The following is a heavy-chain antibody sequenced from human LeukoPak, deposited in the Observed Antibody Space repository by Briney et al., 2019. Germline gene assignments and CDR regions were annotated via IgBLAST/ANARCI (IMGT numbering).Heavy chain of an antibody. CDR1: GFTFSDYY. CDR2: ISSSGSTI. Sequence: GRSLRLSCAASGFTFSDYYMSWIRQAPGKGLEWVSYISSSGSTIYYADSVKGRFTISRDNAKNSLYLQMNSLRAEDTAVYYCARDRTGGSLYFDYWGQGTLVTVSS. D-gene: IGHD3/OR15-3a*01. V-gene: IGHV3-11*01. CDR3: ARDRTGGSLYFDY. J-gene: IGHJ4*02.